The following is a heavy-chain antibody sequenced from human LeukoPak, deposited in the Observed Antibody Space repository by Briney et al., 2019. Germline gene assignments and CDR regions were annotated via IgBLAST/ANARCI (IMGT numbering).Heavy chain of an antibody. D-gene: IGHD6-19*01. CDR1: GFIFSTFG. CDR3: AKDLGYSSGLYGFDY. CDR2: ISYDGSKK. J-gene: IGHJ4*02. Sequence: GGSLRLSCAASGFIFSTFGMHWVRQAPGKGLEWVAVISYDGSKKYYADSVKGRFTISRDNSKNTLYLQINSLRAEDAAVYYCAKDLGYSSGLYGFDYWGQGTLVTVSS. V-gene: IGHV3-30*18.